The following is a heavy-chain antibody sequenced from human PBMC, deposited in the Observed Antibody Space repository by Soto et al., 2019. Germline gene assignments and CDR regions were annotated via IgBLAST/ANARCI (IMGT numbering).Heavy chain of an antibody. Sequence: GSLRLSCVASGXTFSSYEMNWVRQAPGKGLELVSYIISSGSTIYYADSVNCRFTISIDNAKNSLYLQMNSLRSEDTAVYYFARVPAAKYYYYGMDVWGQGTTLTVS. J-gene: IGHJ6*02. V-gene: IGHV3-48*03. CDR1: GXTFSSYE. D-gene: IGHD2-2*01. CDR3: ARVPAAKYYYYGMDV. CDR2: IISSGSTI.